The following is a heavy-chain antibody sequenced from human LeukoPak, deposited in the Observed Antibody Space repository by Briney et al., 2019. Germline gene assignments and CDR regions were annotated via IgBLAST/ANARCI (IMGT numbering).Heavy chain of an antibody. D-gene: IGHD6-13*01. V-gene: IGHV3-23*01. J-gene: IGHJ4*02. Sequence: GGSLRLSCVASGFTLSNYPMSWVRQAPGKGLDWVSGISGNGGSTYYGDSVKGRFTISRDNSRNTLYLQMNSLRADDTAVYYCAKARPYSSSWYAFDYWGQGTLVTVSS. CDR3: AKARPYSSSWYAFDY. CDR1: GFTLSNYP. CDR2: ISGNGGST.